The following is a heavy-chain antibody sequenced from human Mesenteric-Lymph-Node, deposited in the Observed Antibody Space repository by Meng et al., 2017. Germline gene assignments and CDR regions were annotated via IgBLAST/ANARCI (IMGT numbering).Heavy chain of an antibody. V-gene: IGHV4-61*02. CDR1: GGSVSSGSYY. CDR3: ARGDYGSGSYAPVYYYYYGMDV. D-gene: IGHD3-10*01. Sequence: SETLSLTCTVSGGSVSSGSYYWSWVRQPAGKGLEWIGRIYTSGSTNYNPSLKSRVTISVDTSKNQFSLKLSSVTAADTAVYYCARGDYGSGSYAPVYYYYYGMDVWGQGTMVTVSS. J-gene: IGHJ6*02. CDR2: IYTSGST.